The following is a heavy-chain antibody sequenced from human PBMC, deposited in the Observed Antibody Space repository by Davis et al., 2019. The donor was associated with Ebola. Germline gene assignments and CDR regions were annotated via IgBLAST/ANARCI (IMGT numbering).Heavy chain of an antibody. D-gene: IGHD1-1*01. CDR2: IWHDGSNK. J-gene: IGHJ5*02. CDR3: ASDNNSPA. CDR1: GFTFSHYG. Sequence: GESLKISCAASGFTFSHYGMHWVRQAPGKGLEWVAVIWHDGSNKYYADSVKGRFTISRDNSKNTLYLQINSLRTEDTAMYYCASDNNSPAWGQGTLVTVSS. V-gene: IGHV3-33*08.